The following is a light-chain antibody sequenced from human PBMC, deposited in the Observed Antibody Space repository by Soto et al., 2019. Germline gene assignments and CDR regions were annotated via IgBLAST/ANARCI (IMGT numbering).Light chain of an antibody. Sequence: EIVMTQSPATLSVSPGERATLSCRASQSIGSNLAWYQQRPGQGPRLLIYGASNRATGIPARFSGSGSGTDFTLTINSLEPEDFAVYYCQQRSNWPPLLTFGGGTKGISN. J-gene: IGKJ4*01. V-gene: IGKV3-11*01. CDR2: GAS. CDR1: QSIGSN. CDR3: QQRSNWPPLLT.